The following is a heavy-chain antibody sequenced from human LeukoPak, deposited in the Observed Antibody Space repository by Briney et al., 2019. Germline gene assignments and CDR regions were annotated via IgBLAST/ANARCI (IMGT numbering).Heavy chain of an antibody. V-gene: IGHV3-21*01. D-gene: IGHD5-24*01. CDR1: GFTFSSYS. Sequence: GGSLRLSCAASGFTFSSYSMNWVRQAPGKGLEWVSSISSSSSYIYYADSVKGRFTISRDNAKNSLYLQMNSLRAEDTAVYYCAREGDRGGYNSIHYWGQGTLVTVSS. CDR2: ISSSSSYI. J-gene: IGHJ4*02. CDR3: AREGDRGGYNSIHY.